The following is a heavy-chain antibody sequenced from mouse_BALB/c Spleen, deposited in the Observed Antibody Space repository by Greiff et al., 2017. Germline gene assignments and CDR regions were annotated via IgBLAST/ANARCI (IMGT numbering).Heavy chain of an antibody. CDR2: ISYSGST. D-gene: IGHD2-14*01. CDR3: ARDRYDYYAMDY. CDR1: GYSITSDYA. J-gene: IGHJ4*01. Sequence: DVQLQESGPGLVKPSQSLSLTCTVTGYSITSDYAWNWIRQFPGNKLEWMGYISYSGSTSYNPSLKSRISITRDTSKNQFFLQLNSVTTEDTATYYCARDRYDYYAMDYWGQGTSVTVSS. V-gene: IGHV3-2*02.